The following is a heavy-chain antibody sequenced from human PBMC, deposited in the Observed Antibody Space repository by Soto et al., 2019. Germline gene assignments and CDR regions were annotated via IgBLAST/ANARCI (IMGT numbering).Heavy chain of an antibody. J-gene: IGHJ5*02. CDR3: ARVIPAMAIFSNWFDP. Sequence: SETLSLTCTVSGGSISSYYWSWIRQPPRKGLEWIGYIYYSGSTNYNPSLKSRVTISVDTSKNQFSLKLSSVTAADTAVYYCARVIPAMAIFSNWFDPWGQGTLVTVSS. CDR1: GGSISSYY. V-gene: IGHV4-59*01. D-gene: IGHD5-18*01. CDR2: IYYSGST.